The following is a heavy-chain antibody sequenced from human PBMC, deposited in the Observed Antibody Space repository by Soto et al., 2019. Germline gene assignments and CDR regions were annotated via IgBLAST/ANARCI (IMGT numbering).Heavy chain of an antibody. CDR2: IFSSGSTI. CDR3: ARRGGIHAFDI. D-gene: IGHD6-25*01. CDR1: GFTFSSYE. Sequence: EVQLVESGGGLVQPGGSLRLSCVASGFTFSSYEMNWVRQAPGKGLEWLSYIFSSGSTIDYADSVKGRFTISRDNAKNSLYLQMHSLRVEDTAVYYCARRGGIHAFDIWGQGTMVTVSS. J-gene: IGHJ3*02. V-gene: IGHV3-48*03.